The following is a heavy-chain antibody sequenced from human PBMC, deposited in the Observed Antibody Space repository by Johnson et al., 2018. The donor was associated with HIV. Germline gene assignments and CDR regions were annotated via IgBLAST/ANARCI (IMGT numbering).Heavy chain of an antibody. J-gene: IGHJ3*02. V-gene: IGHV3-11*01. D-gene: IGHD2-2*01. CDR1: GFTVSSYY. CDR3: AREHGQYDAFDI. Sequence: QVQLVESGGGLVQPGGSLRLSCAASGFTVSSYYMSWVRQAPGKGLEWVSYISSSGSIIYYADSVKGRFTISRDNSKNTLSLQMSSLRAEDTAVYYCAREHGQYDAFDIWGQGTMVTVSS. CDR2: ISSSGSII.